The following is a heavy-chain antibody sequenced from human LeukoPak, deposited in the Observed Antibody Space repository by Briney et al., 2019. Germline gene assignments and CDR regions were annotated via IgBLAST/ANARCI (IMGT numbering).Heavy chain of an antibody. Sequence: GASVKVSCKASGYTFTSYGISWVRQAPGQGLEWMGWISAYNGNTNYAQKLQGRVTMTTDASTSTAYMELRSLRSDDTAVYYCATANRYCTNGVRYAGAFDIWGQGTMVTVSS. D-gene: IGHD2-8*01. J-gene: IGHJ3*02. CDR1: GYTFTSYG. CDR3: ATANRYCTNGVRYAGAFDI. V-gene: IGHV1-18*01. CDR2: ISAYNGNT.